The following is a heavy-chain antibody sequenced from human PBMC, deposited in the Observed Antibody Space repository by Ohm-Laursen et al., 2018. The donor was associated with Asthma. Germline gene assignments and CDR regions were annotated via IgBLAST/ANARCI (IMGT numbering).Heavy chain of an antibody. J-gene: IGHJ6*02. CDR2: ISYDGSNK. V-gene: IGHV3-30*03. D-gene: IGHD2-2*01. CDR1: GFTFSSYG. Sequence: SLRLSCAASGFTFSSYGMHWVRQAPGKRLEWVAVISYDGSNKYYADSVKGRFTISRDNSKNTLYLQMNSLRAEDTAVYYCARDMEDIVVVPAAMYYYYGMDVWGQGTTVTVSS. CDR3: ARDMEDIVVVPAAMYYYYGMDV.